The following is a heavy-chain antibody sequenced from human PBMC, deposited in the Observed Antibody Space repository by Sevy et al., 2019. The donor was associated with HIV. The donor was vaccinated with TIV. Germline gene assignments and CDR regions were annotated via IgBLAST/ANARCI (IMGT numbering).Heavy chain of an antibody. CDR2: IYYSGST. J-gene: IGHJ4*02. CDR1: GASVSNRNYF. V-gene: IGHV4-39*01. Sequence: KQSQTLSLTCSVSGASVSNRNYFWGWVRQPPGKGLEYIGSIYYSGSTYFNLSLKSRVAISLDTSKNQFSLKMNSVTAADTAVYYCARLYNLIDDYDLSYFDFWGQGTLVTVSS. D-gene: IGHD4-17*01. CDR3: ARLYNLIDDYDLSYFDF.